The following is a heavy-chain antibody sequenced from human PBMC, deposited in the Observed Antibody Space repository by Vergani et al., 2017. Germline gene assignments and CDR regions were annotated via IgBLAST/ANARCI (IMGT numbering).Heavy chain of an antibody. CDR2: INSDGDST. CDR1: GFTFSNYY. CDR3: ARGGWEQRDWFYDMDV. V-gene: IGHV3-74*01. D-gene: IGHD3-9*01. Sequence: QLVESGGGLVQPGGSLRLSCTASGFTFSNYYMQWVRQAPGKGLMWVSRINSDGDSTSYADSVKGRITISRDNAKNTLYLQMDSLRAEDTAVYYCARGGWEQRDWFYDMDVWGKGTTVTVSS. J-gene: IGHJ6*03.